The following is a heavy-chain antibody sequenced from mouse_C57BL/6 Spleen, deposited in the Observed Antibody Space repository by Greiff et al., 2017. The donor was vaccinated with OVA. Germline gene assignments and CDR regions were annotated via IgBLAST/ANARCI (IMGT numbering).Heavy chain of an antibody. CDR3: ARRRYDGAWFAY. CDR2: IYPGSGST. CDR1: GYTFTSYW. D-gene: IGHD2-12*01. J-gene: IGHJ3*01. Sequence: QVQLQQPGAELVKPGASVKMSCKASGYTFTSYWITWVKQRPGQGLEWIGDIYPGSGSTNYNEKFKSKAKLTVDTSSSPAYMQLSSLTSEDSAVYYCARRRYDGAWFAYWGQGTLVTVSA. V-gene: IGHV1-55*01.